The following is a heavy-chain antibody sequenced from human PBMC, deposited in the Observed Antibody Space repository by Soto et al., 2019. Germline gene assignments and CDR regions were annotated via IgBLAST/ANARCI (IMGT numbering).Heavy chain of an antibody. J-gene: IGHJ4*02. Sequence: QIXXXXXXXXLVKPTQTLTLTCTFSGFSLSSTRMAVGWIRQPPGKALEWLALIYWDDDKSYSPFLKRRLTITKDTSNNQVVLTMSNMDPVDTARYYCAHIVVAGLGYYFDYWGQGTLVTVSS. D-gene: IGHD6-19*01. CDR1: GFSLSSTRMA. CDR2: IYWDDDK. CDR3: AHIVVAGLGYYFDY. V-gene: IGHV2-5*02.